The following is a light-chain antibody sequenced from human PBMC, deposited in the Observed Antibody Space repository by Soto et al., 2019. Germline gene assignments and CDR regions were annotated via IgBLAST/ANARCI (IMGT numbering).Light chain of an antibody. CDR2: EVS. CDR1: TSDVGGYNY. CDR3: SSYAGNTNWV. Sequence: QSALTQPPSASGSLGQSVTISCTGTTSDVGGYNYVSWYQQHPGKAPKVMIYEVSKRPSGVPDRFSGSKSGNTASLTVSGLQAEDEADYYCSSYAGNTNWVFGGGTKVTVL. J-gene: IGLJ3*02. V-gene: IGLV2-8*01.